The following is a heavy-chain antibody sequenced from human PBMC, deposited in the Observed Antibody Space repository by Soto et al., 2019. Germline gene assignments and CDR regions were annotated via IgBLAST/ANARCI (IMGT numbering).Heavy chain of an antibody. Sequence: PGGSLRLSCAASGFTVSSYGMHWVRQAPGKGLEWVAVISYDGSNKYYADSVKGRFTISRDNSKNTLYLQMNSLRAEDTAVYYCAKDKSRWLQWNAFDIWGQGTMVTVSS. V-gene: IGHV3-30*18. CDR2: ISYDGSNK. CDR3: AKDKSRWLQWNAFDI. CDR1: GFTVSSYG. J-gene: IGHJ3*02. D-gene: IGHD5-12*01.